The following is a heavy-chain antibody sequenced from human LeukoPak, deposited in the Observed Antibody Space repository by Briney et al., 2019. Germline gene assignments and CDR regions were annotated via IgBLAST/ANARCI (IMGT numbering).Heavy chain of an antibody. D-gene: IGHD2-8*02. J-gene: IGHJ5*02. Sequence: SVKVSCKASGGTFSSYAISWVRQAPGQGLEWMGGIIPIFGTANYAQKFQGRVTITTDESTSTAYMELSSLRSEDTAVYYCATSMTKLAWYNWFDPWGQGTLVTVSS. CDR2: IIPIFGTA. CDR1: GGTFSSYA. CDR3: ATSMTKLAWYNWFDP. V-gene: IGHV1-69*05.